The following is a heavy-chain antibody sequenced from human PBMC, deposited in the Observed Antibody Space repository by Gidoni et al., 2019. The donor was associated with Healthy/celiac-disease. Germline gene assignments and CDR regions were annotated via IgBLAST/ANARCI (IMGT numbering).Heavy chain of an antibody. Sequence: EVQLVESGGGLVQPGRSLRLSCAASGFTFDAYAMHWVRQAPGKGLEWVSGISWNSGSIGYADSVKGRFTISRDNAKNSLYLQMNSLRAEDTALYYCAKSPGHYDILPPDTNFDYWGQGTLVTVSS. J-gene: IGHJ4*02. V-gene: IGHV3-9*01. CDR2: ISWNSGSI. CDR3: AKSPGHYDILPPDTNFDY. D-gene: IGHD3-9*01. CDR1: GFTFDAYA.